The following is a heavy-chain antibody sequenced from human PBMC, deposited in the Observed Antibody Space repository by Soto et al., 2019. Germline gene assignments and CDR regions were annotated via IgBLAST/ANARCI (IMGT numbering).Heavy chain of an antibody. J-gene: IGHJ5*02. Sequence: GGSLRLSCAASGFTFRSFTMNWVRQAPGKGLEWVSTISSNSAYVYYTDALRGRFTISRDNAKNSLHLQMNSLRAEDTAVYYCTRDASRDSSARGWFDPWGPGTLVTVSS. V-gene: IGHV3-21*01. CDR1: GFTFRSFT. CDR2: ISSNSAYV. D-gene: IGHD6-13*01. CDR3: TRDASRDSSARGWFDP.